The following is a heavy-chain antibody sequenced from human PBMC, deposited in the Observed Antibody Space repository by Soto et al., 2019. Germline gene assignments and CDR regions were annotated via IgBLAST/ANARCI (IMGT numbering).Heavy chain of an antibody. Sequence: EVQLVESGGGLVQPGGSLRLSCAASGFTFSTYWMHWVRQAPGKGLVWVSRINSDGSSTSYADSVKGRFTISRDNAKNTLYLQMNSLRAEDTAVYYCAREEAGSRYFHHWGQGTLVTVSS. CDR1: GFTFSTYW. CDR3: AREEAGSRYFHH. V-gene: IGHV3-74*01. D-gene: IGHD3-10*01. CDR2: INSDGSST. J-gene: IGHJ1*01.